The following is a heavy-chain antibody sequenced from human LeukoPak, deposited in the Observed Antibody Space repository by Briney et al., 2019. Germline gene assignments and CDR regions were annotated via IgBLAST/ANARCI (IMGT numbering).Heavy chain of an antibody. D-gene: IGHD6-19*01. CDR1: GGSFSGYY. J-gene: IGHJ4*02. CDR2: INHSGST. Sequence: SETLSLTCAVYGGSFSGYYWSWIRQPPGKGLEWIGEINHSGSTNYNPSLKSRVTISVDTSKNQFSLKLSSVTAADTAVYYRAREGYSSGWYRYWGQGTLVTVSS. V-gene: IGHV4-34*01. CDR3: AREGYSSGWYRY.